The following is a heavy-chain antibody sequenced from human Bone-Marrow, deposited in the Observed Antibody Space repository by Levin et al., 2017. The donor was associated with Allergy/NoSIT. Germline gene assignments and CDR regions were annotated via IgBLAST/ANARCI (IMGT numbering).Heavy chain of an antibody. V-gene: IGHV3-23*01. J-gene: IGHJ6*02. CDR1: GFTLSDYA. Sequence: RPGGSLRLSCVASGFTLSDYAMTWVRQAPGKGLEYVSDIRGGDRTYYADSVKGRFTISRDTSKNTVSLQMNSLRVEDTAVYYCAKALRVYQYCSGGSCHGYSIDVWGQGTTVTVSS. CDR3: AKALRVYQYCSGGSCHGYSIDV. D-gene: IGHD2-15*01. CDR2: IRGGDRT.